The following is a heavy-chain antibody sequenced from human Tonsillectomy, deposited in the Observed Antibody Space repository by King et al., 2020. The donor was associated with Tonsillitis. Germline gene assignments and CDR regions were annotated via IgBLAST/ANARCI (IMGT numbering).Heavy chain of an antibody. CDR2: IYPGDSDT. J-gene: IGHJ3*02. CDR1: GYNFTNYW. Sequence: QLVQSGAEVKKPGESLKISCKGSGYNFTNYWIGWVRQMPGKGLEWMGIIYPGDSDTRYSPSFQGQVTISADKSISTAYLQWSSLKASDTAMYYCARWGRVYSLMALNGDAFDIWGQGTMVTVSS. V-gene: IGHV5-51*01. CDR3: ARWGRVYSLMALNGDAFDI. D-gene: IGHD2-8*01.